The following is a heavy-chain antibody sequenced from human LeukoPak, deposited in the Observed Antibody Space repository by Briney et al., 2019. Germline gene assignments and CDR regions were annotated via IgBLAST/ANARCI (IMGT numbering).Heavy chain of an antibody. Sequence: SETLSLTCTVSGGSISSSSYYWGWIRQPPGKGLEWIGYIYDSGSTNCNPSLKSRVTISVDTSKNQFSLKLSSVTAADTAVYYCACLTTADAFDIWGQGTMVTVSS. V-gene: IGHV4-61*05. J-gene: IGHJ3*02. CDR3: ACLTTADAFDI. D-gene: IGHD3-22*01. CDR1: GGSISSSSYY. CDR2: IYDSGST.